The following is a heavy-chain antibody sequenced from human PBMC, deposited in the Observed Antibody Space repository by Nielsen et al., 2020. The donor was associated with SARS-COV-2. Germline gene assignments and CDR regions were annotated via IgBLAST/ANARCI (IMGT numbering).Heavy chain of an antibody. V-gene: IGHV3-11*01. D-gene: IGHD6-19*01. CDR3: ASSGWLDY. CDR2: ITNTADGSTV. J-gene: IGHJ4*02. Sequence: GSLKISCAGSGLTLANYYMSWIRQAPGGGLEWVSYITNTADGSTVHYADSVQGRFTISRDNAKNSLYLQMDSLRADDTATYFCASSGWLDYWGPGTPVIVSP. CDR1: GLTLANYY.